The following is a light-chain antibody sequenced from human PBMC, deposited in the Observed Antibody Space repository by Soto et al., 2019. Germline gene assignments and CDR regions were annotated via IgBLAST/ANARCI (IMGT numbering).Light chain of an antibody. V-gene: IGLV2-11*01. J-gene: IGLJ1*01. Sequence: QSALAQPRPVSGSPGQSVTISCTGTSSDVGGYNYVSWYQQHPGKAPKLMIYDVSKRPSGVPDRFSGSKSGNTASLTISGLQAEDEADYYCCSYAGSYTFGYVFGTGTRSPS. CDR1: SSDVGGYNY. CDR3: CSYAGSYTFGYV. CDR2: DVS.